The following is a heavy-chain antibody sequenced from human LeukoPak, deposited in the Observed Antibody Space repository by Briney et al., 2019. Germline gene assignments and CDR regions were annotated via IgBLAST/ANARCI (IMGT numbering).Heavy chain of an antibody. D-gene: IGHD3-3*01. CDR1: GGTFSSYA. CDR3: ARVGGLDFWSGYYQHPPRDWYFDL. J-gene: IGHJ2*01. CDR2: IIPIFGTA. V-gene: IGHV1-69*13. Sequence: SVKVSCKASGGTFSSYAISWVRQAPGQGLEWMGGIIPIFGTANYAQKFQGRVTITADESTSTAYMELSSLRSEDTAVYYCARVGGLDFWSGYYQHPPRDWYFDLWGRGTLVTVSS.